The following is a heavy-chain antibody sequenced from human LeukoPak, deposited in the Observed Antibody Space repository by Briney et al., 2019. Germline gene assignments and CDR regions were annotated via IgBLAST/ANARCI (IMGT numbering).Heavy chain of an antibody. Sequence: GASLRLSRAASGLTFRDAWMTWVRRPPGRGLEWIGHIKSKVNSGAADYAAPVKGRFTISRDDSRSTVYLQLDSLKTEDTAVYYCAKDVPFTGGGAIVYWGQGTPVTVSS. CDR1: GLTFRDAW. CDR2: IKSKVNSGAA. D-gene: IGHD3-16*02. J-gene: IGHJ4*02. V-gene: IGHV3-15*01. CDR3: AKDVPFTGGGAIVY.